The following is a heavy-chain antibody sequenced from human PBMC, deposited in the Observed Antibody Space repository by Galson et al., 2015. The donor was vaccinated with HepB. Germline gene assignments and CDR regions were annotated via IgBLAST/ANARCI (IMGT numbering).Heavy chain of an antibody. CDR1: GFTFNDYY. CDR2: ISNTASPI. Sequence: SLRLSCAASGFTFNDYYIAWFRQAPGKGLEWISYISNTASPIYYADSVKGRFTISGDNVNPLYLQLNSLRPEDTAVYYCARDRRFPTSSRRYFDLWGRGTLVTVSS. J-gene: IGHJ2*01. CDR3: ARDRRFPTSSRRYFDL. D-gene: IGHD6-6*01. V-gene: IGHV3-11*01.